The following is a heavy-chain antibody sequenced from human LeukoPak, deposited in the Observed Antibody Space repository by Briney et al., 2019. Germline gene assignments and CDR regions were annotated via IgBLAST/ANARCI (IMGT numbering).Heavy chain of an antibody. Sequence: GGSLRLSCAASGFTFSTYAMSWVRQAPGKGLEWVSGISGSGSSTFDADSVKGRFTISRDNSKNTLFLQMNSLRAEDTAVYYCAKDVPSYYYYYYMDVWGKGTTVTVSS. CDR3: AKDVPSYYYYYYMDV. CDR2: ISGSGSST. CDR1: GFTFSTYA. V-gene: IGHV3-23*01. J-gene: IGHJ6*03.